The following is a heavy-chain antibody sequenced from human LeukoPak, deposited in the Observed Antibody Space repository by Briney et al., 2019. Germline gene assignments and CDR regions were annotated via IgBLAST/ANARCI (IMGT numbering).Heavy chain of an antibody. J-gene: IGHJ3*02. V-gene: IGHV4-61*02. CDR3: ARDDFDYNDLVSVIHI. CDR2: IYTSGST. CDR1: GGSVNSGRYY. Sequence: SETLSLTCTVSGGSVNSGRYYWSWIRQPAGKGLEWIGRIYTSGSTNYNPSLKSRVTMSVDTSKNQFSLRLSSVTAADTAVYYCARDDFDYNDLVSVIHIWGQGTMVTVSS. D-gene: IGHD3-3*01.